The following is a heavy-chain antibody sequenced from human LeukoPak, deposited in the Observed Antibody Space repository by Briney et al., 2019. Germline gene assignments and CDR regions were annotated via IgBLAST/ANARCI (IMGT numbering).Heavy chain of an antibody. CDR3: ARKHLRLGELSNWFDP. D-gene: IGHD3-16*02. Sequence: GESLKISSKGSGYSFTSYWIGWVRQMPGKGLEGMGIIYPGDSDTRYSPSFQGQVTISADKSISTAYLQWSSLKASDTAMYYCARKHLRLGELSNWFDPWGQGTLVTVSS. V-gene: IGHV5-51*01. J-gene: IGHJ5*02. CDR1: GYSFTSYW. CDR2: IYPGDSDT.